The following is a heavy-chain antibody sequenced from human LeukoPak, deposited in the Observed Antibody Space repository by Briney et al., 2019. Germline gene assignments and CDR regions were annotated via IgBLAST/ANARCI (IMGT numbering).Heavy chain of an antibody. CDR2: INPNSGGT. CDR1: GYTFTGYY. D-gene: IGHD2-8*01. J-gene: IGHJ5*02. CDR3: ALSYCTNGVCYLFAGGPFDP. Sequence: ASVKVSCKASGYTFTGYYMHWVRQAPGQGLEWMGWINPNSGGTNYAQKFQGRVTMTRDTSISTAYMELSRLRSDDTAVYYCALSYCTNGVCYLFAGGPFDPWGQGTLVTVSS. V-gene: IGHV1-2*02.